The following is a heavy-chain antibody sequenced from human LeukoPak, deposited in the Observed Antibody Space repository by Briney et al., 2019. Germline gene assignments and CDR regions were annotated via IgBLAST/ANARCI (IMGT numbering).Heavy chain of an antibody. Sequence: ASVTVSCKASGYTFTSYYMHWVRQAPGQGLERMGIINPSGGRKTYAQKFQGRVTMTRDTSTSTVYMELSSLRSEDTAVYYCARLAISYDSSGYPSDAFDIWGQGTMVTVSS. CDR3: ARLAISYDSSGYPSDAFDI. D-gene: IGHD3-22*01. CDR1: GYTFTSYY. CDR2: INPSGGRK. V-gene: IGHV1-46*01. J-gene: IGHJ3*02.